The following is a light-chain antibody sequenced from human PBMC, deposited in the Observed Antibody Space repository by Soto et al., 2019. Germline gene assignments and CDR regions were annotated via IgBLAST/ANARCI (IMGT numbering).Light chain of an antibody. V-gene: IGKV4-1*01. CDR3: QHYYSDPPWT. CDR1: QSVLFSFNNKNY. Sequence: DIVMTQSPDSLAVSLGERATINCRSSQSVLFSFNNKNYLAWYQQKPGQPPKLLINWASTREPRVPDRFSGSGSGTDFTLTISSLQAEDVAVYYCQHYYSDPPWTFGQGTKVEIK. CDR2: WAS. J-gene: IGKJ1*01.